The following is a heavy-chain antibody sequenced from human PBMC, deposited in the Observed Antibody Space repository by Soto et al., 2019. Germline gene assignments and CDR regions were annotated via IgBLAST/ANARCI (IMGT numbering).Heavy chain of an antibody. CDR1: GGSISSSNW. D-gene: IGHD3-22*01. J-gene: IGHJ4*02. CDR3: ASWHQYHYDSSGYSDYFDY. V-gene: IGHV4-4*02. Sequence: SETLSLTCAVSGGSISSSNWWSWVRQPPGKGLEWIGEIYHSGSTNYNPSLKSRVTISVDKSKNQFSLKLSSVTAADTAVYYCASWHQYHYDSSGYSDYFDYWGQGTLVSVSS. CDR2: IYHSGST.